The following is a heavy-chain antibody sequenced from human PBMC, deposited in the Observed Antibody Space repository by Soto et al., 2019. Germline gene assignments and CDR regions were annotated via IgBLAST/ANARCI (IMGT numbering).Heavy chain of an antibody. V-gene: IGHV1-69*06. D-gene: IGHD1-26*01. J-gene: IGHJ6*04. CDR3: ARDSFGSSAAYYYYYYGMDV. Sequence: QVQLVQSGAEVKKPGSSVKVSCKASGGTFSSYAISWVRQAPGQGLEWMGGIIPIFGTANYAQKFQGRVTITADKSTSTAYMELSSLRSEDTAVYYCARDSFGSSAAYYYYYYGMDVWGKGTTVTVSS. CDR2: IIPIFGTA. CDR1: GGTFSSYA.